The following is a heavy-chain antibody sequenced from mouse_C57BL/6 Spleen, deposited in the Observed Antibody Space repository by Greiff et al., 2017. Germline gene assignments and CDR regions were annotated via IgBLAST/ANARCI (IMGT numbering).Heavy chain of an antibody. J-gene: IGHJ2*01. CDR3: SRWDILGYFDY. D-gene: IGHD1-1*01. Sequence: VQLQQSGPVLVKPGASVKMSCKASGYTFTDYYMNWVKQSHGKSLEWIGVINPYNGGTSYNQKFKGKATLTVDKSSSTAYMELNSLTSEDSAVYSCSRWDILGYFDYWGQGTTLTVSS. V-gene: IGHV1-19*01. CDR1: GYTFTDYY. CDR2: INPYNGGT.